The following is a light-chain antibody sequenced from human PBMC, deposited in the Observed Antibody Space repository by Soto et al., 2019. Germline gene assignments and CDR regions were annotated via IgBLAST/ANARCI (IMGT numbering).Light chain of an antibody. J-gene: IGKJ2*01. CDR1: QSVSSKY. CDR3: QQYNSYSVNA. CDR2: GTS. Sequence: EIVLTQSPGTLSLSPGERATLSCRASQSVSSKYLAWYQQKPGQAPRVLIYGTSIRASGVPERFSGGGSGTDFTLTITRLEPEDFATYCCQQYNSYSVNAFGQGTKVEIK. V-gene: IGKV3-20*01.